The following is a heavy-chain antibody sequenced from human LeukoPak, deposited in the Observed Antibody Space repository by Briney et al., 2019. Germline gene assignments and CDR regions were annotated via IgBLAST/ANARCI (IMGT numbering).Heavy chain of an antibody. CDR3: ARSNYDFSSGYYTEGGYFDY. CDR2: ISSSSSTI. D-gene: IGHD3-3*01. J-gene: IGHJ4*02. V-gene: IGHV3-48*01. Sequence: GGSLRLSCAASGFTFSSYSMNWVRQAPGKGLEWVSYISSSSSTIYYADSVKGRFTISRDNAKNSLYLQMNSLRAEDTAVYYCARSNYDFSSGYYTEGGYFDYWGQGTLVTVSS. CDR1: GFTFSSYS.